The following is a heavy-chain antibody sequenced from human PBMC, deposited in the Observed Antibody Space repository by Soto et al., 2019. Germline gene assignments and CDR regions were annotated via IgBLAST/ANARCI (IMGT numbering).Heavy chain of an antibody. CDR2: ISYDGSNK. CDR3: AKDMSPLAYDSSGYYGDAFDI. CDR1: GFTFSSYG. J-gene: IGHJ3*02. D-gene: IGHD3-22*01. V-gene: IGHV3-30*18. Sequence: GGSLRLSCAASGFTFSSYGMHWVRQAPGKGLEWVAVISYDGSNKYYADSVKGRFTISRDNSKNTLYLQMNSLRAEDTAVYYCAKDMSPLAYDSSGYYGDAFDIWGQGTMVTVSS.